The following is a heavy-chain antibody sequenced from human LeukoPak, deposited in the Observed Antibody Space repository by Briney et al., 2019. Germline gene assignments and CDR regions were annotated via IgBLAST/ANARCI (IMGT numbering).Heavy chain of an antibody. CDR3: ARGYDNVWRSNGY. CDR2: IYSGDST. J-gene: IGHJ4*02. Sequence: GGSLRLSCAASGFTVSSNYMSWVRQAPGKGLEWVSVIYSGDSTYYADPVNDRVTISRDKSNNTLYLQKSSLRAEDTAVYNCARGYDNVWRSNGYWGEGELVTVSS. D-gene: IGHD3-16*01. V-gene: IGHV3-66*02. CDR1: GFTVSSNY.